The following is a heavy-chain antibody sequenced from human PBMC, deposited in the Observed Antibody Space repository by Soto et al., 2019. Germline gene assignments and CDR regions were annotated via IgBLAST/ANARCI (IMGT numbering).Heavy chain of an antibody. CDR3: ARGRSNYYDSSGYPTFDY. V-gene: IGHV3-11*06. J-gene: IGHJ4*02. CDR2: ISSSSSYT. D-gene: IGHD3-22*01. Sequence: GGSLRLSCAASGFTFSDYYMSWISQTPGKGLEWVSYISSSSSYTNYADSVKGRFTISRDNAKNSLYLQMNSLRAEDTAVYYCARGRSNYYDSSGYPTFDYWGQGTLVTVSS. CDR1: GFTFSDYY.